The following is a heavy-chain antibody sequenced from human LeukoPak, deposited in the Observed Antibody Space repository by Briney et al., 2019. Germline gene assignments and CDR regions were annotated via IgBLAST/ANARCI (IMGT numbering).Heavy chain of an antibody. CDR1: GDSISSGDYY. Sequence: PETLSLTCTFSGDSISSGDYYWGWIRQPPGMGLEWIASIYYSGTTYYTPSLKSRVTISVDTSKNQYSLKLSSLTAADTAVYYCARQRARRSWAFDIWGQGTMVTVSS. CDR2: IYYSGTT. D-gene: IGHD3-10*01. J-gene: IGHJ3*02. CDR3: ARQRARRSWAFDI. V-gene: IGHV4-39*01.